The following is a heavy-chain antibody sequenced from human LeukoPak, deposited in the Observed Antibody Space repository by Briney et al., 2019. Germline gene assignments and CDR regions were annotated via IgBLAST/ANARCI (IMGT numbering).Heavy chain of an antibody. CDR2: ISGSGGST. D-gene: IGHD5-12*01. CDR3: AKDRDIVAKEFDY. V-gene: IGHV3-23*01. J-gene: IGHJ4*02. CDR1: GFTFSSYG. Sequence: GGSLRLSCAASGFTFSSYGMHWVRQAPGKGLEWVSAISGSGGSTYYADSVKGRFTISRDNSKNTLYLQMNSLRAEDTAVYYCAKDRDIVAKEFDYWGQGTLVTVSS.